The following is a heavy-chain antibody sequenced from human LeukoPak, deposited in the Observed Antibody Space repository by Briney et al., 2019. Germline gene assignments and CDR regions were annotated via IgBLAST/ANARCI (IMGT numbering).Heavy chain of an antibody. D-gene: IGHD3-10*01. CDR3: ARDFYGSGSYYSFDP. V-gene: IGHV1-18*01. CDR2: TSAYNGNT. J-gene: IGHJ5*02. Sequence: ASVKVSCKASGYTFTSYGISWVRQAPGQGLEWMGWTSAYNGNTNYAQKLQGRVTMTRDTSISTAYMELRSLRSDDTAIYYCARDFYGSGSYYSFDPWGQGTLVTVSS. CDR1: GYTFTSYG.